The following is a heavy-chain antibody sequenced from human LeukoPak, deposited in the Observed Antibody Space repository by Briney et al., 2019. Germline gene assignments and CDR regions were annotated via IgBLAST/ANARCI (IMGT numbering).Heavy chain of an antibody. CDR2: IYYSGST. CDR1: GGSISSSSYY. D-gene: IGHD6-13*01. V-gene: IGHV4-39*07. J-gene: IGHJ4*02. CDR3: ASPLNAAAGVDY. Sequence: SETLSLTCTVSGGSISSSSYYWGWIRQPPGKGLEWIGSIYYSGSTYYNPSLKSRVTISVDTSKNQFSLKLSSVTAADTAVYYCASPLNAAAGVDYWGQGTLVTVSS.